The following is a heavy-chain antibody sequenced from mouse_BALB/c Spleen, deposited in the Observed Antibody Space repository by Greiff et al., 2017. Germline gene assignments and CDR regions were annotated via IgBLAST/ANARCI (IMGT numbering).Heavy chain of an antibody. CDR3: ARDYSYDYWYFDV. J-gene: IGHJ1*01. V-gene: IGHV5-17*02. D-gene: IGHD2-12*01. CDR2: ISSGSSTI. Sequence: DVMLVESGGGLVQPGGSRKLSCAASGFTFSSFGMHWVRQAPEKGLEWVAYISSGSSTIYYADTVKGRFTISRDNPKNTLFLQMTSLRSEDTAMYYCARDYSYDYWYFDVWGAGTTVTVSS. CDR1: GFTFSSFG.